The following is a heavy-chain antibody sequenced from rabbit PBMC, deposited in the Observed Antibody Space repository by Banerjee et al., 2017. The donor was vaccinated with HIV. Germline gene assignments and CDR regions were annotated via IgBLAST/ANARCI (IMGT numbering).Heavy chain of an antibody. Sequence: QSLEESGGDLVKPGASLTLTCTASGFDLSSSYYMCWVRQAPGKGLEWIACIYTSGGSTYYASWAKGRFTISKTSSTTVTLQMTSLTAADTATYFCARSTSGYDIGDLWGPGTLVTVS. V-gene: IGHV1S40*01. CDR2: IYTSGGST. J-gene: IGHJ4*01. CDR1: GFDLSSSYY. D-gene: IGHD1-1*01. CDR3: ARSTSGYDIGDL.